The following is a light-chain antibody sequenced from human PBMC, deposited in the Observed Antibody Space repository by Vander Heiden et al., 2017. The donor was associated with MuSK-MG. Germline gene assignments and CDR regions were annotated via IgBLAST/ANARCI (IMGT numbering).Light chain of an antibody. CDR3: QQSYSYPFT. CDR2: AAS. J-gene: IGKJ3*01. V-gene: IGKV1-39*01. CDR1: ESISTY. Sequence: DVHVTQSPSSLSASVGDTVSITCRASESISTYLNWFQQKPGKPPNLLIYAASTLQSGVSSRFSGSGSGTDFTLTISSLQPEDFAAYYCQQSYSYPFTFGPGTTVDV.